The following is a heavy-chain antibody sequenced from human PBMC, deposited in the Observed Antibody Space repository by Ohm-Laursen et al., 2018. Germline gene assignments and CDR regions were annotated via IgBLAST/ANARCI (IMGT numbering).Heavy chain of an antibody. CDR1: GGSSSGYY. D-gene: IGHD6-19*01. J-gene: IGHJ4*02. V-gene: IGHV4-34*01. CDR2: INHSRST. Sequence: GTLSLTCAVYGGSSSGYYWNWIRQPPGKGLEWIGEINHSRSTKYNSSFKSRVTISVDTSKNQFSLKLSSVTAADTAVYYCARGFSGWWGRIDYWGQGILVTVSS. CDR3: ARGFSGWWGRIDY.